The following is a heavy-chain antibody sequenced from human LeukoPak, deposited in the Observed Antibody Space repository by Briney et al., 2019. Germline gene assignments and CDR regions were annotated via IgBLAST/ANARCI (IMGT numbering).Heavy chain of an antibody. CDR1: GFTFSSYS. Sequence: GGPLTLLCAASGFTFSSYSIRWAPQSPGKALVWVSSNSSSGSYIHYADSVKDRFTIPRGNAKSQLYLQMDSLRAEDTAVYYGGRFTFGATRNNYYFYHMDVWGKGTSVTVSS. J-gene: IGHJ6*03. D-gene: IGHD5-24*01. V-gene: IGHV3-21*01. CDR2: NSSSGSYI. CDR3: GRFTFGATRNNYYFYHMDV.